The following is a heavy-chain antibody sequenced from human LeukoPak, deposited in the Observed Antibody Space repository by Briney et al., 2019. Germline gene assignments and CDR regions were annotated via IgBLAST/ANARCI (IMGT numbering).Heavy chain of an antibody. J-gene: IGHJ6*02. CDR2: IWYDGCNK. CDR1: GFTFSSYG. D-gene: IGHD3-22*01. Sequence: GGSLRLSCAASGFTFSSYGMHWVRQAPGKGLGWVAVIWYDGCNKYYADSVKGRFTISRDNSKNTLYLQMNSLRAEDTAVYYCARDDTYGMDVWGQGTTVTVSS. CDR3: ARDDTYGMDV. V-gene: IGHV3-33*01.